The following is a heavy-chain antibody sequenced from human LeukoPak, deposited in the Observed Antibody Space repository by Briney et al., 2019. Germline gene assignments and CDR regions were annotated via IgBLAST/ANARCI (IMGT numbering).Heavy chain of an antibody. J-gene: IGHJ4*02. CDR1: GYTFTGHF. CDR3: ARALRTDILTTDY. V-gene: IGHV1-2*02. CDR2: INPSSGGA. D-gene: IGHD3-9*01. Sequence: ASVTVSCKASGYTFTGHFVHWVRQAPGQGLEWMGWINPSSGGAKYAQNFQGRVSMTTDTSISTAYMELSRLRSGDTAVYYCARALRTDILTTDYWGQGTLVTVSS.